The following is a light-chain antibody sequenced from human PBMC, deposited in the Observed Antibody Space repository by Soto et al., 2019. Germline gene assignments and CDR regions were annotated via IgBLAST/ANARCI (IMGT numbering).Light chain of an antibody. J-gene: IGKJ4*01. CDR3: QQYTVWPFT. V-gene: IGKV3-15*01. CDR2: HTS. Sequence: EIEMTQSPATLSLSPGERATLSCRASQNINTNLAWYQQSPGRAPRLFIYHTSTRATGIPDRFSGSGSGTEFPLTISSLQSEDFALYYCQQYTVWPFTCGGGTRVEIK. CDR1: QNINTN.